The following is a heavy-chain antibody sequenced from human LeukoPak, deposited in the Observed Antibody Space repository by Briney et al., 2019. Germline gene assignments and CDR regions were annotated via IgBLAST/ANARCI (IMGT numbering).Heavy chain of an antibody. J-gene: IGHJ2*01. CDR3: AREEYYYGSGSYMVVWYFDL. D-gene: IGHD3-10*01. CDR1: GGSISSYY. Sequence: SETLSLTCTVSGGSISSYYWSWIRQPAGKGLEWIGRIYTSGSTNYNPSLKSRVTMSVDTSKNQFSLKLSSVTAADTAVYYCAREEYYYGSGSYMVVWYFDLWGRGTLVTVSS. V-gene: IGHV4-4*07. CDR2: IYTSGST.